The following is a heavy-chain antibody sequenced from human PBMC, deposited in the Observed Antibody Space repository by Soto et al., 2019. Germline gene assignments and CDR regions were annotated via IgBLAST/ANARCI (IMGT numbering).Heavy chain of an antibody. CDR1: GYSFTSYW. Sequence: GESLKISCKGSGYSFTSYWIGWVRQMPGQGLEGMGLIYPGDSDTRYSPSFQGQVTISADKSVNTSYLQWSSLKASDTAMYYCARMGATKISSRWFDYWGQGTLVTVSS. CDR3: ARMGATKISSRWFDY. CDR2: IYPGDSDT. D-gene: IGHD6-13*01. J-gene: IGHJ4*02. V-gene: IGHV5-51*01.